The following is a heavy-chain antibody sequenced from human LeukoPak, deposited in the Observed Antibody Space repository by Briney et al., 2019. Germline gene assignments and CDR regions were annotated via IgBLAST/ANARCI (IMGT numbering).Heavy chain of an antibody. CDR1: GGSISSYY. CDR2: IYSSGRT. CDR3: ARERQGWWLDS. J-gene: IGHJ5*01. Sequence: SETLSLTCTVSGGSISSYYWSWIRQPAGKGLEWIGRIYSSGRTDRTEYNSSLKSRVTLSIDTSKNQFYVKLSSVTAADTALYYCARERQGWWLDSWGQGTLVTVSS. D-gene: IGHD5-24*01. V-gene: IGHV4-4*07.